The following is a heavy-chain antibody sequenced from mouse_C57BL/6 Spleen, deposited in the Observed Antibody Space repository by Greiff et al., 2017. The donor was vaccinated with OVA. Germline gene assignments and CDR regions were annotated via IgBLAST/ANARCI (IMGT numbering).Heavy chain of an antibody. CDR1: GFTFSNYW. Sequence: DVKLQESGGGLVQPGGSMKLSCVASGFTFSNYWMNWVRQSPEKGLEWVAQIRLKSDNYATHYAESVKGRFTISRDDSKSSVYLQMNNLRAEDTGIYYCTAGTGNAMDYWGQGTSVTVSS. J-gene: IGHJ4*01. D-gene: IGHD4-1*01. CDR3: TAGTGNAMDY. V-gene: IGHV6-3*01. CDR2: IRLKSDNYAT.